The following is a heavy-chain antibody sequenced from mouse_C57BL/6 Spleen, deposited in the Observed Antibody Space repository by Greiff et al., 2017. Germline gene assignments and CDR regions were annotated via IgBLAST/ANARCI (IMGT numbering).Heavy chain of an antibody. CDR1: GFTFSSYA. CDR3: TRALANWAYFDY. J-gene: IGHJ2*01. V-gene: IGHV5-9-1*02. D-gene: IGHD4-1*01. Sequence: EVHLVESGEGLVKPGGSLKLSCAASGFTFSSYAMSWVRQTPEKRLEWVAYISSGGDYIYYADTVKGRFTISRDNARNTLYLQMSSLKSEDTAMYYCTRALANWAYFDYWGQGTTLTVSS. CDR2: ISSGGDYI.